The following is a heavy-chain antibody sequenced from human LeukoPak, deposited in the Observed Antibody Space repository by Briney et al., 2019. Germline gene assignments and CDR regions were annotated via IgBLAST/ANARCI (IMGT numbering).Heavy chain of an antibody. CDR2: INPSGGST. Sequence: ASVKVSCKASGYTFTSYYMHWVRQAPGQGLEWMGIINPSGGSTSYAQKFQGRVTMTRDTSTSTVYMELSSLRSEDTAVYYCARGRLCCMDDSSGYGDYWGQGTLVTVSS. CDR3: ARGRLCCMDDSSGYGDY. CDR1: GYTFTSYY. D-gene: IGHD3-22*01. V-gene: IGHV1-46*01. J-gene: IGHJ4*02.